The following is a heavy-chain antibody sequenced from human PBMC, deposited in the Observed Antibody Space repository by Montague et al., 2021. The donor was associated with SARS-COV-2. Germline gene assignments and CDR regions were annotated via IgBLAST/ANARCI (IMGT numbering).Heavy chain of an antibody. D-gene: IGHD3-16*01. CDR2: IYHLGGT. Sequence: SETLSLTCAVSGDSIISNNWWSWVRQTPHKGLEWIGEIYHLGGTXXNPXXXSRITMSIDKSNNQFSLTLTSVTAADTAVYHCARLISTSRGPIRHYMWFDPWGPGTLVTVSS. J-gene: IGHJ5*02. CDR1: GDSIISNNW. CDR3: ARLISTSRGPIRHYMWFDP. V-gene: IGHV4-4*02.